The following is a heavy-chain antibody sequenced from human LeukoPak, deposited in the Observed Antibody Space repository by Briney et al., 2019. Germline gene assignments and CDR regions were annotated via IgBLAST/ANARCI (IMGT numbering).Heavy chain of an antibody. CDR3: AKVLRGYFDY. CDR1: GFTFSSYG. D-gene: IGHD2/OR15-2a*01. Sequence: GGSLRLSCAASGFTFSSYGMHWVRQAPGKGLEWVAVISYDGSNKCYADSVKGRFTISRDNSKNTLYLQMNSLRAEDTAVYYCAKVLRGYFDYWGQGTLVTVSS. CDR2: ISYDGSNK. J-gene: IGHJ4*02. V-gene: IGHV3-30*18.